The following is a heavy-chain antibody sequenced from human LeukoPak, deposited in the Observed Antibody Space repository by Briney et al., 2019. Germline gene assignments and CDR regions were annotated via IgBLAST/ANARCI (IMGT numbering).Heavy chain of an antibody. CDR3: AKDLKFNYVWEAGY. V-gene: IGHV3-23*01. Sequence: PGGSLRLSCAASGFTFTNYAMSWVRQAPGKGLEWVSAISGSGGSTYYADSVKGRFTISRDNSKNTLYLQMNSLRAEDTAVYYCAKDLKFNYVWEAGYWGQGTLVTVSS. CDR2: ISGSGGST. J-gene: IGHJ4*02. CDR1: GFTFTNYA. D-gene: IGHD3-16*01.